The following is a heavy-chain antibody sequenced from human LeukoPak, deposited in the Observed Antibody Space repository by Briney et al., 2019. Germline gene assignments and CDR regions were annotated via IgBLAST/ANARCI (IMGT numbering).Heavy chain of an antibody. D-gene: IGHD3-10*01. V-gene: IGHV3-30-3*01. J-gene: IGHJ4*02. CDR2: ISYDGSNK. CDR3: AREVPHYGHAFDY. Sequence: PGGSLRLSCAAPGFTFSSYAMHWVRQAPGKGLEWVAVISYDGSNKYYADSVKGRFTISRDNSKNTLYLQMNSLRAEDTAVYYCAREVPHYGHAFDYWGQGTLVTVSS. CDR1: GFTFSSYA.